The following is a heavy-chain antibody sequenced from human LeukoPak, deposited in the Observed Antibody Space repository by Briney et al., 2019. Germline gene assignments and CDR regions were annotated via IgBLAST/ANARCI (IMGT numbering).Heavy chain of an antibody. V-gene: IGHV1-2*02. Sequence: GASVKVSCKASGYTFTGYYMHWVRQAPGQGLEWMGWINPNSGGTNYAQKLQGRVTMTTDTSTSTAYMELRSLRSDDTAVYYCARDRTGGATIYYYYYMDVWGKGTTVTISS. J-gene: IGHJ6*03. D-gene: IGHD1-26*01. CDR2: INPNSGGT. CDR3: ARDRTGGATIYYYYYMDV. CDR1: GYTFTGYY.